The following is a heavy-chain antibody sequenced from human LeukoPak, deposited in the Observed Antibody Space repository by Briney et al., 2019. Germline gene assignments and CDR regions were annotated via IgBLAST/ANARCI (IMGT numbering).Heavy chain of an antibody. CDR2: INHSGST. CDR3: ARVYSYGYVDY. Sequence: SETLTLTCAAYGGSFSGYYWSWIRQPPGKGLEWMGEINHSGSTNYNPSLKSRVTISVDTSKNQFSLKLSSVTAADTAVYYCARVYSYGYVDYWGQGPLVTVSS. D-gene: IGHD5-18*01. CDR1: GGSFSGYY. J-gene: IGHJ4*02. V-gene: IGHV4-34*01.